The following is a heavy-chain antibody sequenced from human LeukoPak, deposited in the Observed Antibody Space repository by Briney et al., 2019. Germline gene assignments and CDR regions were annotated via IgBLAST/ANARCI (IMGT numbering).Heavy chain of an antibody. J-gene: IGHJ4*02. CDR3: AQNLYYYDSSGYYCPDY. Sequence: PGRSLRLSCAASGFTFSSYAMHWVRQAPGKGLEWVAVISYDGSNKYYADSVKGRFTISRDNSKNTLYLQMNSLRAEDTAVYYCAQNLYYYDSSGYYCPDYWGQGTLVTVSS. CDR2: ISYDGSNK. D-gene: IGHD3-22*01. CDR1: GFTFSSYA. V-gene: IGHV3-30-3*01.